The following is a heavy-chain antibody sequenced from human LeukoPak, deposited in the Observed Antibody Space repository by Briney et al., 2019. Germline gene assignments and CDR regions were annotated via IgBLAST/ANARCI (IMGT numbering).Heavy chain of an antibody. D-gene: IGHD6-13*01. V-gene: IGHV4-34*01. CDR1: GGSISSYY. CDR3: ARGLRVAAAGTSAFDI. Sequence: SSETLSLTCTVSGGSISSYYWSWIRQPPGKGLEWIGEINHSGSTNYNPSLKSRVTISVDTSKNQFSLKLSSVTAADTAVYYCARGLRVAAAGTSAFDIWGQGTMVTVSS. CDR2: INHSGST. J-gene: IGHJ3*02.